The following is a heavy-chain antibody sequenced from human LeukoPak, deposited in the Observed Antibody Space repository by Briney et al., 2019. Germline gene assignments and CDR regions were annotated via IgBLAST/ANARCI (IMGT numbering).Heavy chain of an antibody. J-gene: IGHJ4*02. CDR1: GYTFIDYY. V-gene: IGHV1-2*02. CDR2: INSNSGGP. D-gene: IGHD5-12*01. CDR3: ARYLSGYDYFDY. Sequence: ASVKVSCKTSGYTFIDYYIHWVRQAPGQGLEWMGWINSNSGGPKYAQKFQGRVTMTRDTSISTVYMELNTLISDDTAIYYCARYLSGYDYFDYWGQGTLVTVSS.